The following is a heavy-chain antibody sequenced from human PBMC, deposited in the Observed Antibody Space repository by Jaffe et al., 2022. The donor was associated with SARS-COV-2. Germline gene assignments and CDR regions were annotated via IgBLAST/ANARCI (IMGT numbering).Heavy chain of an antibody. CDR2: IGHEGGSH. D-gene: IGHD3-10*01. CDR1: GFSFGVYG. Sequence: QVQLVESGGGVVQPGRSLRVSCAASGFSFGVYGMHWVRQSPGKGLEWIGIIGHEGGSHFYADSVRGRFTISRDNSKNTLYLQMDSLRVEDTAVYFCARDFGRGGIDNWGQGTLVTVSS. J-gene: IGHJ4*02. V-gene: IGHV3-33*01. CDR3: ARDFGRGGIDN.